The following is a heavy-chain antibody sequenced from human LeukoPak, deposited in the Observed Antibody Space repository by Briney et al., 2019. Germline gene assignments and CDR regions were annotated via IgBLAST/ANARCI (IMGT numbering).Heavy chain of an antibody. CDR1: GFSFGSYP. V-gene: IGHV3-23*01. D-gene: IGHD6-6*01. CDR3: ARDSSHYLGSSDY. Sequence: GGSLRLSCVVSGFSFGSYPMSWVRQAPGKGLEWVSVISETGGVTHYADSMKGRFTISRDNIRNTLNLQMNSLRAEDTAIYYCARDSSHYLGSSDYWGQGTLVTVSS. CDR2: ISETGGVT. J-gene: IGHJ4*02.